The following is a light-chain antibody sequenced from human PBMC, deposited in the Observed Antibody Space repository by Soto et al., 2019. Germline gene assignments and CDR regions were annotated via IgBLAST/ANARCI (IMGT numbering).Light chain of an antibody. CDR2: DVL. Sequence: DIQMTQSPSTLSASIGDRVTLTCRASQGLTGRLAWYQQKPGRTPKLLIYDVLILESGVPSRFSGSESGTDFTLTISSLRPDEFATYYCQQYKVYPYTFGQGT. CDR1: QGLTGR. V-gene: IGKV1-5*01. J-gene: IGKJ2*01. CDR3: QQYKVYPYT.